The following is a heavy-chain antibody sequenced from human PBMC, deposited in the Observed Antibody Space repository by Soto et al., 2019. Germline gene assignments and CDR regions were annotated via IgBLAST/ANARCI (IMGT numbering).Heavy chain of an antibody. CDR2: IYYSGST. D-gene: IGHD1-7*01. V-gene: IGHV4-61*01. CDR1: GGSVSSGSYY. J-gene: IGHJ4*02. Sequence: SETLSLTCTVSGGSVSSGSYYWSWIRQPPGKGLEWIGYIYYSGSTNYNPSLKSRVTISVDTSKNQFSLKLSSVTAADTAVYYCARAEFGTTNYWGQGTLVTVSS. CDR3: ARAEFGTTNY.